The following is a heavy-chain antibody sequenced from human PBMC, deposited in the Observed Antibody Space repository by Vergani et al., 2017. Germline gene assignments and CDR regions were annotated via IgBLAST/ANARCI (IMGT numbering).Heavy chain of an antibody. D-gene: IGHD3-10*01. CDR3: ARDRGIWFGELLFDY. CDR2: IWYDGSNK. V-gene: IGHV3-33*01. CDR1: GFTFSSYG. J-gene: IGHJ4*02. Sequence: VQLVESGGGLVKPGGSLRLSCAASGFTFSSYGMHWVRQAPGKGLEWVAVIWYDGSNKYYADSVKGRFTISRDNSKNTLYLQMNSLRAEDTAVYYCARDRGIWFGELLFDYWGQGTLVTVSS.